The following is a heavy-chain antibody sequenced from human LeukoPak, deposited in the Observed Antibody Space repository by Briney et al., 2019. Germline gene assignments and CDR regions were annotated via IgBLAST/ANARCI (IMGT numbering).Heavy chain of an antibody. J-gene: IGHJ5*02. Sequence: ASVKISCKASGGTFSSYAISWARQAPGQGLEWMGGIIPIFGTANYAQKFQGRVTITTDESTSTAYMELSSLRSEDTAVYYCAKNYGGNINWFDPWGQGTLVTVSS. D-gene: IGHD4-23*01. CDR2: IIPIFGTA. V-gene: IGHV1-69*05. CDR1: GGTFSSYA. CDR3: AKNYGGNINWFDP.